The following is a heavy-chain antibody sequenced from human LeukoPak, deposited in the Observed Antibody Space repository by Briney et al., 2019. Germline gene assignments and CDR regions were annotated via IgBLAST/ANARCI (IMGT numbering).Heavy chain of an antibody. D-gene: IGHD2-2*02. CDR2: IYYSGST. Sequence: SETLSLTCTVSGGSISSYYWSWIRQPPGKGLEWIGYIYYSGSTYYNPSLKSRVTISVDTSKNQFSLKLSSVTAADTAVYYCARHSVVPAAISTDYFDYWGQGTLVTVSS. CDR3: ARHSVVPAAISTDYFDY. J-gene: IGHJ4*02. V-gene: IGHV4-59*04. CDR1: GGSISSYY.